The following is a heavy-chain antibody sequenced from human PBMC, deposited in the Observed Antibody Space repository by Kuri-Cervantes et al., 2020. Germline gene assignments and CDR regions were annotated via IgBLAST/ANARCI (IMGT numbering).Heavy chain of an antibody. CDR3: ARAGGILTGELEDYYFDY. Sequence: GESLKISCAASGFTFSSYSMNWVRQAPGKGLEWVAVIWYDGSNKYYADSVKGRFTISRDNSKNTLYLQMNSLRAEDTAVYYCARAGGILTGELEDYYFDYWGQGTLVTVSS. D-gene: IGHD3-9*01. CDR1: GFTFSSYS. V-gene: IGHV3-33*08. J-gene: IGHJ4*02. CDR2: IWYDGSNK.